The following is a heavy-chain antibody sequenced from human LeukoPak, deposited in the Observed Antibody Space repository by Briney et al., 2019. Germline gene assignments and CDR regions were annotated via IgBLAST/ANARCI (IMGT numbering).Heavy chain of an antibody. CDR1: GFTFSSYA. CDR3: ASGESTGDDTYYFDY. D-gene: IGHD2-21*01. CDR2: ISYDGSNK. Sequence: GGPLRLSCAASGFTFSSYAMHWVRQAPGKGLEWVAVISYDGSNKYYADSVKGRFTISRDNSKNTLYLQMNSLRAEDTAVYYCASGESTGDDTYYFDYWGQGTLVTVSS. V-gene: IGHV3-30*04. J-gene: IGHJ4*02.